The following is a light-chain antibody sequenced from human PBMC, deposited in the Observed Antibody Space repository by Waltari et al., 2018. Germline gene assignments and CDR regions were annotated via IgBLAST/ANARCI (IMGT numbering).Light chain of an antibody. J-gene: IGLJ2*01. V-gene: IGLV2-23*01. CDR1: SSDVGSYNL. CDR3: SSYAGNCNLVV. CDR2: EAS. Sequence: QCALTQPASVSGSPGQSITISCTGTSSDVGSYNLVSWYQQHPGKAPKLMIYEASKRPFGVSNRFSGSKSGNTASLTISGLQAEDEADYYCSSYAGNCNLVVFGGGTKLTVL.